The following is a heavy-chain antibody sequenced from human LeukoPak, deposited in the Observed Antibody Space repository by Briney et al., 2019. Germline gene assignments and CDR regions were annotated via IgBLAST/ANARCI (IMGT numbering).Heavy chain of an antibody. CDR3: ASSKTNGDSSGWYAWFDP. CDR2: IFYSGYT. Sequence: SETLSLTCTVSGGSINSYYWSWIRQPPGKGLEWIGYIFYSGYTNYNPSLKSRVTISVDTSKNQFSLKLSSVTAADTAVYYCASSKTNGDSSGWYAWFDPWGQGTLVTVSS. J-gene: IGHJ5*02. CDR1: GGSINSYY. D-gene: IGHD6-19*01. V-gene: IGHV4-59*01.